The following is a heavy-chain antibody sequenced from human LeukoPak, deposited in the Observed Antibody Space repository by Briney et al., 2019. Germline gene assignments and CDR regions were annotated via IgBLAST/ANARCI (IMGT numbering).Heavy chain of an antibody. CDR2: INHSGST. CDR3: ARDSRSWPRGWFDP. CDR1: GGSFSGYY. D-gene: IGHD6-13*01. V-gene: IGHV4-34*01. Sequence: SETLSLTCAVYGGSFSGYYWSWIRQPPGKGLEWIGEINHSGSTNYNPSLKSRVTISVDTSKNQFSLKLSSVTAADTAVYYCARDSRSWPRGWFDPWGREPWSPSPQ. J-gene: IGHJ5*02.